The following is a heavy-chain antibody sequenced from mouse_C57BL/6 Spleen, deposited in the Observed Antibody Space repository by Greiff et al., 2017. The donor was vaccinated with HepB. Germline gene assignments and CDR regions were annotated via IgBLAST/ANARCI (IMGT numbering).Heavy chain of an antibody. J-gene: IGHJ3*01. D-gene: IGHD2-5*01. Sequence: EVQLQQSGPELVKPGASVKISCKASGYTFTDYYMNWVKQSHGKSLEWIGDINPNNGGTSYNQKFKGKATLTVDKSSSTAYMELRSLTSEDSAVYYCADYSNFSWFAYWGKGTLVTVSA. CDR1: GYTFTDYY. CDR3: ADYSNFSWFAY. V-gene: IGHV1-26*01. CDR2: INPNNGGT.